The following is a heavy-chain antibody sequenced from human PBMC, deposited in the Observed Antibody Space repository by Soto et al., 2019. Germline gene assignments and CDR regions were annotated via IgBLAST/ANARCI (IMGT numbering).Heavy chain of an antibody. CDR1: GYTFTSYG. J-gene: IGHJ6*02. D-gene: IGHD6-13*01. CDR3: GTHRIKAAAGCYYYHRMDV. V-gene: IGHV1-18*01. CDR2: ISAYNGNT. Sequence: QVQLVQSGAEVKKPGASVKVSCKASGYTFTSYGISWVRQAPGQGLEWMGWISAYNGNTNYAQKLQGRVTMTTDTSTKTAYLELRSLRTDGTAGYYCGTHRIKAAAGCYYYHRMDVWGQGTQVTVPS.